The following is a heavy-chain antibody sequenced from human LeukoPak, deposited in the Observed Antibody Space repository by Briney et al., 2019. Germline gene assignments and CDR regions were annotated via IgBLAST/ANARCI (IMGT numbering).Heavy chain of an antibody. Sequence: GGSLRLSCAASGFTFSSYWMHWVRQAPGKGLVWVSRINSDGSSTSYADSVKGRFTISRDNSKNTLYLQMNSLRAEDTAVYYCARGHYYDSSGYLGYYYYGMDVWGQGTTVTVSS. CDR3: ARGHYYDSSGYLGYYYYGMDV. CDR2: INSDGSST. J-gene: IGHJ6*02. V-gene: IGHV3-74*01. CDR1: GFTFSSYW. D-gene: IGHD3-22*01.